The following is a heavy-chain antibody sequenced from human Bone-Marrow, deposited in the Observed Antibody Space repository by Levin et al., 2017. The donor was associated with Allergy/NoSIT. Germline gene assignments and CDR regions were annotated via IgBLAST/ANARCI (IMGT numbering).Heavy chain of an antibody. CDR1: GFSVSSNG. Sequence: GESLKISCVASGFSVSSNGMHWVRQVPGKGLEWIGVTWFDGVHEAYSASVRGRFTISRDSFKNTLYLQMNSLGAEDAGIYYWAKDKVSQWLFVGVFDVWGQGTKVTVSS. V-gene: IGHV3-33*06. CDR3: AKDKVSQWLFVGVFDV. CDR2: TWFDGVHE. D-gene: IGHD6-19*01. J-gene: IGHJ3*01.